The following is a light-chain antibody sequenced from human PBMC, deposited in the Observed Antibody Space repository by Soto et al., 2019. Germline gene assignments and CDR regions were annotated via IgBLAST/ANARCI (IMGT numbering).Light chain of an antibody. V-gene: IGLV4-69*01. CDR3: QTWGTGIVV. CDR2: LDSDGSH. CDR1: SGHSSYA. J-gene: IGLJ3*02. Sequence: LVLTQSPSASASLGASVKLTCTLSSGHSSYAIAWHQQQPEKGPRYLMKLDSDGSHTKGDGIPDRFSGSSSGADRYLTISSLQSEDEADYYCQTWGTGIVVFGGGTKVTVL.